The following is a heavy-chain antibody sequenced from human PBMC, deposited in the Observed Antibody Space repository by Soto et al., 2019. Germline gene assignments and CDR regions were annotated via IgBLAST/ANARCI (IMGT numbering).Heavy chain of an antibody. V-gene: IGHV4-59*01. Sequence: SETLSLTCTVSGGSISSYYWSWIRQPPGKGLEWIGYIYYSGSTNYNPSLKSRVTISVDTSKNQFSLKLSSVTAADTAVYYCARDRSRGGPPGNFDYWGQGTLVTVSS. D-gene: IGHD2-2*01. CDR2: IYYSGST. CDR3: ARDRSRGGPPGNFDY. J-gene: IGHJ4*02. CDR1: GGSISSYY.